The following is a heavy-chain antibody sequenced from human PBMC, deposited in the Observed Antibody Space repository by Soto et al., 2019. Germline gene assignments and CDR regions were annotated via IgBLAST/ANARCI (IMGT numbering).Heavy chain of an antibody. CDR2: INHLETT. Sequence: SETLSLTCTVSGASITFGGYSWSWIRQTPGKGLEWIGYINHLETTFYNPSFESRLTLSIDRAKNQFSLKLHSMSAADRAVYFCARGGVFDSFDYWDQGILVTVSS. V-gene: IGHV4-30-2*01. D-gene: IGHD3-10*02. J-gene: IGHJ4*02. CDR3: ARGGVFDSFDY. CDR1: GASITFGGYS.